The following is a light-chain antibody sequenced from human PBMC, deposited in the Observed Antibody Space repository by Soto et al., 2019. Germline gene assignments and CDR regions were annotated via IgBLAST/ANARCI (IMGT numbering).Light chain of an antibody. CDR1: SSDVGGYNY. CDR3: SSYTSSSTLLYV. J-gene: IGLJ1*01. CDR2: EVT. Sequence: QSALTQPASVSGSPGQSITISCTGTSSDVGGYNYISWYQQHPGKAPKLMIYEVTNRPSGVSNRFSGSKSGNTASLTISGLQAEDEADYYCSSYTSSSTLLYVFGTGTKFTVL. V-gene: IGLV2-14*01.